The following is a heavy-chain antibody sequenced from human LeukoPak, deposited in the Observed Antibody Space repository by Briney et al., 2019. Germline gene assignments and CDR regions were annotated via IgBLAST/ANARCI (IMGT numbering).Heavy chain of an antibody. CDR2: IYYSGST. J-gene: IGHJ5*02. V-gene: IGHV4-59*08. CDR3: ARHGFRGDGYNWAANWFDP. Sequence: PSETLSLTCTVPGGSISSYYWSWIRQPPGKGLEWIGYIYYSGSTNNNPSLKSRVTISVDTSKNQFSLKLSSVTAADTAVYYCARHGFRGDGYNWAANWFDPWGQGTLVTVSS. D-gene: IGHD5-24*01. CDR1: GGSISSYY.